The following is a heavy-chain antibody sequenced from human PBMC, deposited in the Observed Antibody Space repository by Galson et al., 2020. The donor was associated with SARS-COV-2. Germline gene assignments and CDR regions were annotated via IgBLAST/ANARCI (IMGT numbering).Heavy chain of an antibody. D-gene: IGHD5-18*01. V-gene: IGHV4-31*03. CDR3: ARDRGKLELWKTGGGFDH. J-gene: IGHJ4*02. Sequence: ASETLSLTCTVSGGSIRSGGYYWNWIRQHPGKGLEWIGDIDDSGSTHYNPSLKSRVTISVDTSKNQFSLKLSPVTAADTAVYYCARDRGKLELWKTGGGFDHWGQGTLVNVSS. CDR1: GGSIRSGGYY. CDR2: IDDSGST.